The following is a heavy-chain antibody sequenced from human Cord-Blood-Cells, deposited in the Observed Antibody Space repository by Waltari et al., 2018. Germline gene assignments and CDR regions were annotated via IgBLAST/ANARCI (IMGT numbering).Heavy chain of an antibody. CDR2: INHSGST. D-gene: IGHD3-3*01. Sequence: QVQLQQWGAGLLKPSETMSLTCAVYGGSFSGSYWSWLRQPPGKGLEWIGEINHSGSTNYNPSLKSRVTISVDTSKNQFSLKLSSVTAADTAVYYCARVTDFWSGYYYGMDVWGQGTTVTVSS. CDR1: GGSFSGSY. V-gene: IGHV4-34*01. CDR3: ARVTDFWSGYYYGMDV. J-gene: IGHJ6*02.